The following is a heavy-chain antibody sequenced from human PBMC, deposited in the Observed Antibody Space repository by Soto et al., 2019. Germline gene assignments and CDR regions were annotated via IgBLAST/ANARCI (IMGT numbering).Heavy chain of an antibody. D-gene: IGHD2-21*02. J-gene: IGHJ4*02. Sequence: QVQLQESGPGLVKPSQTLSLTCTVSGGSIRSGGYYWSWIRQHPGKGLEWIGYIYYSGSTYYNPSFKSRVTISVDRSKNQFSLKLSSVTAADTAVYYCASLAYCGGDCYRFDYWGQGTLVTVSS. CDR3: ASLAYCGGDCYRFDY. V-gene: IGHV4-31*03. CDR2: IYYSGST. CDR1: GGSIRSGGYY.